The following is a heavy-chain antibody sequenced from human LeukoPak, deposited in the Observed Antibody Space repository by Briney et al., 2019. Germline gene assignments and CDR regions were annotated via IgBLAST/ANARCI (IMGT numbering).Heavy chain of an antibody. CDR2: ISAYNGNT. CDR3: ARVVPNCSSTSCPFDY. J-gene: IGHJ4*02. D-gene: IGHD2-2*01. CDR1: GYTFTSYG. Sequence: GASVKVSCKASGYTFTSYGISWVRQAPGQGLEWMGWISAYNGNTNYAQKLQGRVTMTTDTSTSTPYMELRSLRSDDTAVYYCARVVPNCSSTSCPFDYWGQGTLVTVSS. V-gene: IGHV1-18*01.